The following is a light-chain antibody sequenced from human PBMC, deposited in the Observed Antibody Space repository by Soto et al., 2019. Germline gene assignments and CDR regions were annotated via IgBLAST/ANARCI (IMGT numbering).Light chain of an antibody. V-gene: IGLV2-23*01. CDR2: EDD. Sequence: QSALTQPASVSGSPGQSITISCTGVSGDVGNYNLVSWYQQHPAKAPKLIIYEDDKRPSGVSNRFSGSKSGDTASLIISGLQSEDEAAYYCCSYLGSSTVFGGGTQLTVL. CDR1: SGDVGNYNL. J-gene: IGLJ7*01. CDR3: CSYLGSSTV.